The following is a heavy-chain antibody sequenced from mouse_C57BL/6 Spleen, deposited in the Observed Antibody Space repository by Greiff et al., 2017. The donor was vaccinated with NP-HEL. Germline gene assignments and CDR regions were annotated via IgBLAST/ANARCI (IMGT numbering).Heavy chain of an antibody. J-gene: IGHJ1*03. D-gene: IGHD2-5*01. Sequence: ESGPALVKPSQTVSLTCTVTGYSITNGNHWWNWIRQVSGSKLEWIGYISSSGSTDSNPSLKSRISITRDTSKNQLFLQLNSVTTEDIATYYCARGNYSNYFFYWYVDVWGTGTTVTVSS. CDR3: ARGNYSNYFFYWYVDV. CDR1: GYSITNGNHW. CDR2: ISSSGST. V-gene: IGHV3-4*01.